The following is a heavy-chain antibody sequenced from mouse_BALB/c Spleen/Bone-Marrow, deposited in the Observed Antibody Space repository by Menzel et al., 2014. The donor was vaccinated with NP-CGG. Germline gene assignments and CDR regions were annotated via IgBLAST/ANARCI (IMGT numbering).Heavy chain of an antibody. J-gene: IGHJ4*01. CDR2: IYPGDGDT. V-gene: IGHV1-80*01. CDR1: GYAFSSYW. D-gene: IGHD2-14*01. Sequence: QVHVKQSGDELVRPGSSVKISCKASGYAFSSYWMNWVKLRPGQGLEWIGQIYPGDGDTNYNGKFKGKATLTADKSSSTAYMQLSSLTSEGSAVYFCARAEGTYCAMDYWGQGTSGTVSS. CDR3: ARAEGTYCAMDY.